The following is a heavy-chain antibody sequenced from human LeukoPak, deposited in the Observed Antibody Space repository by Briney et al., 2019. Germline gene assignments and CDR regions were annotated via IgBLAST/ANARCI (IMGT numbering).Heavy chain of an antibody. Sequence: PGGSLRLSCAASGFTLSSYWMSWVRQAPGKGLEWVANIKEDGSEKYYVDSVKGRFTISRDNAQSSVYLHMNSLTAEDTALYYCARDWVAGVPFDAFDIWGQGTMVSVSS. CDR2: IKEDGSEK. CDR3: ARDWVAGVPFDAFDI. D-gene: IGHD3-10*01. J-gene: IGHJ3*02. V-gene: IGHV3-7*03. CDR1: GFTLSSYW.